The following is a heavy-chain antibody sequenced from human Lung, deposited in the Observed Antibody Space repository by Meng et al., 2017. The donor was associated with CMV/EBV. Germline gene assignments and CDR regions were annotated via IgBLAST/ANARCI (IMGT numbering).Heavy chain of an antibody. CDR2: IYYSGST. CDR1: GGSISSYY. J-gene: IGHJ4*02. V-gene: IGHV4-59*01. Sequence: SETLSLXXTVSGGSISSYYWSWIRQPPGKGLEWIGYIYYSGSTNYNPSLKSRVTISVDTSKNQFSLKLSSVTAADTAVYYCASTGYSYGYVPVYWGQGTLVTVSS. D-gene: IGHD5-18*01. CDR3: ASTGYSYGYVPVY.